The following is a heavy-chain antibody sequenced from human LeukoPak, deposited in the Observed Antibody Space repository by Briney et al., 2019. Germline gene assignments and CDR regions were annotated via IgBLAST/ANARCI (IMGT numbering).Heavy chain of an antibody. J-gene: IGHJ6*02. CDR3: ARPITMVRGNSYYGMDV. D-gene: IGHD3-10*01. V-gene: IGHV1-8*01. CDR2: MNPNSGNT. Sequence: GASVKVSCKASGYTFTSYDINWVRQATGQGLEWMGWMNPNSGNTGYAQKFQGRVTMTRNTSISTAYMELSSLRSEDTAVYYCARPITMVRGNSYYGMDVWGQGTTVTVS. CDR1: GYTFTSYD.